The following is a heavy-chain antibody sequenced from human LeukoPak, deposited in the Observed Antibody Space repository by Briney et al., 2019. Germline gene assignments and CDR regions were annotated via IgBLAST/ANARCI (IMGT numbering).Heavy chain of an antibody. D-gene: IGHD5-18*01. J-gene: IGHJ4*02. CDR1: EFTFSSYS. V-gene: IGHV3-23*01. Sequence: GGSLRLSCAASEFTFSSYSMNWVRQAPGKGLEWVSVIGGSGGDTDYADSVKGRFTISRDNSKDTLSLQMISLRAEDTAVYYCAKGGYTYGLFDYWGQGTLVTVSS. CDR2: IGGSGGDT. CDR3: AKGGYTYGLFDY.